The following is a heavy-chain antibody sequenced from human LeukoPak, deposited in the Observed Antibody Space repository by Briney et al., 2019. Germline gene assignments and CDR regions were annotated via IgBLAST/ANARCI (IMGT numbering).Heavy chain of an antibody. V-gene: IGHV1-69*13. CDR2: ITPIFGTA. D-gene: IGHD6-13*01. CDR1: GGTFSSYA. J-gene: IGHJ4*02. Sequence: SVKVSCKASGGTFSSYAISWVRQAPGQGLEWMGGITPIFGTANYAQKFQGRVTITADESTSTAYMEPSSLRSEDTAVYYCARVTTLLAAAGVDYWGQGTLVTVSS. CDR3: ARVTTLLAAAGVDY.